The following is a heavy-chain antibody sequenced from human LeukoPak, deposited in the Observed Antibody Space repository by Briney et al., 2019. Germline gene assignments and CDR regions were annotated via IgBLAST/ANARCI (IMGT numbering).Heavy chain of an antibody. D-gene: IGHD2-8*01. J-gene: IGHJ4*02. V-gene: IGHV3-23*01. CDR1: GFTFSRYA. CDR2: LSGGGGTT. CDR3: ANRTSMYAGYGIDF. Sequence: GGSLRLSCAASGFTFSRYAMSWVRQAPGKGLERVSSLSGGGGTTYYADSVKGRFTISRDNYKNTLYLQMNSLRAEDTALYYCANRTSMYAGYGIDFWGQGTLVTVSS.